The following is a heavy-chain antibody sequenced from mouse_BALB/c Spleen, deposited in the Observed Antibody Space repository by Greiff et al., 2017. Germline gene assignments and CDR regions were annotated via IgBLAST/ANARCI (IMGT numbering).Heavy chain of an antibody. CDR1: GFTFSSFG. V-gene: IGHV5-17*02. Sequence: EVQRVESGGGLVQPGGSRKLSCAASGFTFSSFGMHWVRQAPEKGLEWVAYISSGNSTIYYAYTLKGRFTISRDNPKNTLCLQMSSLKSEDTAMYYYARGGDYAHWFAYWGQGTLVTVSA. D-gene: IGHD2-4*01. CDR2: ISSGNSTI. CDR3: ARGGDYAHWFAY. J-gene: IGHJ3*01.